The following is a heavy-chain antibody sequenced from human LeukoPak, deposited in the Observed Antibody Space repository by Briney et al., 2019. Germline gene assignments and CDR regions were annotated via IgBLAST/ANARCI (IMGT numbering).Heavy chain of an antibody. V-gene: IGHV4-59*01. J-gene: IGHJ4*02. CDR2: IYYSGST. CDR3: ARDLGGSYYGDFDY. Sequence: SETLSLTCTVSGGSIRSYYWSWIRQPPGKGLEWIGYIYYSGSTNYNPSLKSRVTISVDTSKNQFSLKLSSVTAADTAVYYCARDLGGSYYGDFDYWGQGTLVTVSS. CDR1: GGSIRSYY. D-gene: IGHD1-26*01.